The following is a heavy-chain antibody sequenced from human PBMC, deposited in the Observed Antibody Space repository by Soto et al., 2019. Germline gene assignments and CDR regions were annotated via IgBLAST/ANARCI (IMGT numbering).Heavy chain of an antibody. CDR1: GYTLTELS. D-gene: IGHD1-26*01. V-gene: IGHV1-24*01. J-gene: IGHJ4*02. CDR2: FDPEDGET. Sequence: GASVKVSCKVSGYTLTELSMHWVRQAPGKGLEWMGGFDPEDGETIYAQKFQGRVTMTEDTSTDTAYMELSSLRSEDTAVYYCATTVGATTYFDYWGQGTLVTVSS. CDR3: ATTVGATTYFDY.